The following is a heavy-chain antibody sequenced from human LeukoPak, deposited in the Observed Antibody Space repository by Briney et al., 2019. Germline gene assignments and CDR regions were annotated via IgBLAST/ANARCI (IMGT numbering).Heavy chain of an antibody. Sequence: SVKVSCKASGGTFSSYAISWVRQAPGQGLEWMGGIIPIFGTANYAQKFQGRVTITTDESTSTAYMELSSLRSEDTAVYYCARGRFVVPAAIDGYYFDYWGQGTLVTVSS. J-gene: IGHJ4*02. CDR2: IIPIFGTA. CDR1: GGTFSSYA. V-gene: IGHV1-69*05. CDR3: ARGRFVVPAAIDGYYFDY. D-gene: IGHD2-2*02.